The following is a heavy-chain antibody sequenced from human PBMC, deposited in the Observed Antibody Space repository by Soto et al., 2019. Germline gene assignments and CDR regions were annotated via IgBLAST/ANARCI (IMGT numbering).Heavy chain of an antibody. CDR1: GGSISSYY. CDR2: IYYSGST. D-gene: IGHD5-12*01. V-gene: IGHV4-59*08. Sequence: QVQLQESGPGLVKPSETLSLTCTVSGGSISSYYWNWIRQPPGKGLEWIGFIYYSGSTNYNPSLKSRVTMSVDTSKNQFSLKLSSVTAADTAVYYCARRDGYVSYVFDFWGQGSLVTVSS. CDR3: ARRDGYVSYVFDF. J-gene: IGHJ4*02.